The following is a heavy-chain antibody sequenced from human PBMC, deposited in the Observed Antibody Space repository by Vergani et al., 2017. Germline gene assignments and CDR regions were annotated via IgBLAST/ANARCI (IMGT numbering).Heavy chain of an antibody. D-gene: IGHD2-2*01. Sequence: QVQLVESGGGVVQPGRSLRLSCAASGFTFSSYGMHWVRQAPGKGLEWVAVIWYDGSNKYYADSVKGRFTISRDNSKNTLYLQMSSLRAEDTAVYYCASPQYQLLGDYYYYGMDVWGQGTTVTVSS. CDR2: IWYDGSNK. CDR1: GFTFSSYG. V-gene: IGHV3-33*01. CDR3: ASPQYQLLGDYYYYGMDV. J-gene: IGHJ6*02.